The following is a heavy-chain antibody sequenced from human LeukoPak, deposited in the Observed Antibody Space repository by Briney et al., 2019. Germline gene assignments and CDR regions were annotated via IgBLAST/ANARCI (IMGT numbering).Heavy chain of an antibody. V-gene: IGHV4-34*01. D-gene: IGHD3-22*01. Sequence: SETLSLTCGVYSESFSGYFWTYIRQPPGGGLDWIGDINHRGSTNYDPSLKSRVTISVVTSKNQFPLRLTSVTAADTAVYYCARGSIYYGDSSAYFDYWGQGSLVTVSS. J-gene: IGHJ4*02. CDR3: ARGSIYYGDSSAYFDY. CDR1: SESFSGYF. CDR2: INHRGST.